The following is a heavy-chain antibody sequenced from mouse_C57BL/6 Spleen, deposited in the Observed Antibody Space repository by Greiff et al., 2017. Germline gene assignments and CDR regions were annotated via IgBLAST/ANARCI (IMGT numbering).Heavy chain of an antibody. Sequence: QVQLKQPGAELVKPGASVKLSCKASGYTFTSYWMQWVKQRPGQGLEWIGEIDPSDSYTNYNQKFKGKATLTVDTSSSTAYLQLSSLTSEDSAVYYCARKRYYLPFAYWGQGTLVTVSA. J-gene: IGHJ3*01. CDR2: IDPSDSYT. CDR3: ARKRYYLPFAY. V-gene: IGHV1-50*01. CDR1: GYTFTSYW. D-gene: IGHD5-5*01.